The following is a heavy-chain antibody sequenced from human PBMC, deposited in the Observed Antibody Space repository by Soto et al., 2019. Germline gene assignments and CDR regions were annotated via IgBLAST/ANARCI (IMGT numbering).Heavy chain of an antibody. CDR3: TTSSAAYYYGMDV. J-gene: IGHJ6*02. V-gene: IGHV3-48*01. CDR1: AFTFSIYS. CDR2: ISSSGSTI. D-gene: IGHD6-13*01. Sequence: GGSLRLSCAASAFTFSIYSMNWVRQAPGKGLEWVSYISSSGSTIYYADSVKGRFTISRDNAKNSLYLQMNSLRAEDTAVYYCTTSSAAYYYGMDVWGQGTTVTVSS.